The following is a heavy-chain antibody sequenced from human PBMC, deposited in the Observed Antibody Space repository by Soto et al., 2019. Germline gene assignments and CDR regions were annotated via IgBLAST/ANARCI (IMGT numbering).Heavy chain of an antibody. D-gene: IGHD2-15*01. V-gene: IGHV4-38-2*01. Sequence: SETLSLTCAVSGYSISSGYYWGWIRQPPGKGLEWIGSIYHSGSTYYNPSLKSRVTISVDTSKNQFSLKLSSVTAADTAVYYGASNTEDRLRPFDDWGKGPLVNGS. CDR1: GYSISSGYY. J-gene: IGHJ4*02. CDR3: ASNTEDRLRPFDD. CDR2: IYHSGST.